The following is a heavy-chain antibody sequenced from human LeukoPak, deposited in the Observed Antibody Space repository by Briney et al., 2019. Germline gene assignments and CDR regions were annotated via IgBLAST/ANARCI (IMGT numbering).Heavy chain of an antibody. CDR1: GLTSSSYE. J-gene: IGHJ4*02. D-gene: IGHD5-12*01. Sequence: PRRSLRLSCAASGLTSSSYEMNWVRQAPGKGLGRVSYISSSVSTIYYADSVKGRFTISRDNAKNSLYLEMNSRRAEGTAVYYWGRGGGYEGPDYWGQGTLVT. CDR3: GRGGGYEGPDY. V-gene: IGHV3-48*03. CDR2: ISSSVSTI.